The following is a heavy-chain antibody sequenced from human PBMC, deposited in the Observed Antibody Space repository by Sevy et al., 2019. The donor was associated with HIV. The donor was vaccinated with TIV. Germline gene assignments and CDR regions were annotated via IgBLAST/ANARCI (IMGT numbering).Heavy chain of an antibody. V-gene: IGHV3-48*03. CDR3: ARAHTICSGGDCSPGWFDP. CDR1: GFTFSSYE. Sequence: GGSLRLSCTASGFTFSSYEMNWVRQAPGKGLEWVSYITLSGSTIYYADSVKGRFTISRDNAKNSLYLQMNSLRAEDTAMYYCARAHTICSGGDCSPGWFDPWGQGTLVTVSS. CDR2: ITLSGSTI. J-gene: IGHJ5*02. D-gene: IGHD2-21*02.